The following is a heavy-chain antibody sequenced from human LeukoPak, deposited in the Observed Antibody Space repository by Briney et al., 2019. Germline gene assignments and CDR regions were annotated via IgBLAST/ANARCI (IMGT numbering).Heavy chain of an antibody. CDR3: ARSKSYSSGWTDFDW. CDR1: GFTFSSHD. J-gene: IGHJ4*02. D-gene: IGHD6-19*01. V-gene: IGHV3-13*01. CDR2: IGTAGNT. Sequence: GGSLRLSCAASGFTFSSHDMHWVRQPTGKGLEWVSVIGTAGNTYYADFVKGRFTISGENARNSLLLQMDNLRAEDTAVYYCARSKSYSSGWTDFDWWGQGTLVTVSS.